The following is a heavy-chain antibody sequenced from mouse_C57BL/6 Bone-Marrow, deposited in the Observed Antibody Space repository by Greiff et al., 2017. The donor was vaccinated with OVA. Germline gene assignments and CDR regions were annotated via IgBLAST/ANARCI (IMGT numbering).Heavy chain of an antibody. D-gene: IGHD1-1*01. CDR2: ISSGSSTI. CDR1: GFTFSDYG. J-gene: IGHJ2*01. V-gene: IGHV5-17*01. Sequence: DVMLVESGGGLVKPGGSLKLSCAASGFTFSDYGMHWVRQAPEKGLEWVAYISSGSSTIYYADTVKGRFTISRDNAKNTLFLQMTSLRSEDTAMYYCARGPYYYGSSMYYFDYWGQGTTLTVSS. CDR3: ARGPYYYGSSMYYFDY.